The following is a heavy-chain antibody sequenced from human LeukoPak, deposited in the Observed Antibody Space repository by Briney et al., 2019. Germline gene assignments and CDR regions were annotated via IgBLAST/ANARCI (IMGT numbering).Heavy chain of an antibody. CDR1: GFTFSSYA. J-gene: IGHJ4*02. D-gene: IGHD3-3*01. V-gene: IGHV3-23*01. CDR3: AKKGGSLRFLEWSSAHFDY. Sequence: GRSLRLSCAASGFTFSSYAMSWVRQAPGKGLEWVSAISGSGGSTYYADSVKGRFTISRDNSKNTLYLQMNSLRAEDTAVYYCAKKGGSLRFLEWSSAHFDYWGQGTLVTVSS. CDR2: ISGSGGST.